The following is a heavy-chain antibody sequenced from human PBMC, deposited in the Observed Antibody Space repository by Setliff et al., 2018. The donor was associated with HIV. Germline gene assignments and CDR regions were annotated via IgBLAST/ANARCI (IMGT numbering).Heavy chain of an antibody. D-gene: IGHD6-13*01. CDR2: IYNTGST. J-gene: IGHJ4*02. Sequence: SETLSLTCAVYDGSLSGYYWSWIRQHPGKGLEWIGYIYNTGSTYHSPSLESRATISIDTSKNQFSLKLSSVTAADTAVYFCARGRGSSSSWPIDYWGQGTLVTVSS. V-gene: IGHV4-31*11. CDR3: ARGRGSSSSWPIDY. CDR1: DGSLSGYY.